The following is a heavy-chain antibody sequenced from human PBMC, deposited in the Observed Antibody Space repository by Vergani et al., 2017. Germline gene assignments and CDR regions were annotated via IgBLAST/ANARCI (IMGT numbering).Heavy chain of an antibody. J-gene: IGHJ4*02. D-gene: IGHD3-22*01. CDR2: IRQDGSNK. CDR1: GFTFSNFG. V-gene: IGHV3-30*02. CDR3: ARDRDYSSGTGI. Sequence: QVQLVESGGGVVQPGGSLRLSCAASGFTFSNFGFHWVRQTPGRGLEWLAFIRQDGSNKNYVDSVKGRFSISRDNSKNTVYLQLNSLRVEDSAIYYCARDRDYSSGTGIWGQGTLVTVSS.